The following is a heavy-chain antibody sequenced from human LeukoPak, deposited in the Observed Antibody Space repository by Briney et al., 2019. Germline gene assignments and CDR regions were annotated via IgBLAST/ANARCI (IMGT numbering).Heavy chain of an antibody. Sequence: ASVKVSCKASGGTFSDRIIFWVRQAPGQGLEWMGGISPLLGASNHIQKFQDRVTITADESASTAYMELSNLTSADTAVYYCATYDILTGFEYWGQGTLVTVSS. V-gene: IGHV1-69*13. CDR2: ISPLLGAS. CDR1: GGTFSDRI. CDR3: ATYDILTGFEY. D-gene: IGHD3-9*01. J-gene: IGHJ4*02.